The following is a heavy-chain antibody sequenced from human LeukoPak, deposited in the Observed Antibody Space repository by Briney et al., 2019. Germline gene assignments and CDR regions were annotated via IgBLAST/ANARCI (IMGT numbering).Heavy chain of an antibody. Sequence: PGGSLRLSCAASGFTFSSYGMHWVRQAPGKGLEWVAFIRYDGSNKYYADSVKGRFTISRDNSKNTLYLQTNSLRAEDTAVYYCAKQFGHELELNGFYFDYWGQGTLVTVSS. CDR3: AKQFGHELELNGFYFDY. V-gene: IGHV3-30*02. CDR2: IRYDGSNK. D-gene: IGHD1-7*01. CDR1: GFTFSSYG. J-gene: IGHJ4*02.